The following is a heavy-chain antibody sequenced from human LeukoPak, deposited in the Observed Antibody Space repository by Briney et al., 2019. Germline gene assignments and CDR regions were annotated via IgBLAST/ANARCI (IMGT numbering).Heavy chain of an antibody. CDR3: ARGDGVYVY. Sequence: GGSLGLSCAASGFTVSSNYMTWVRQAPGQGLEWVSVIYFGGTTYYADSVKGRFTISRDNSKNTVYLQMNSLRVEDTAVYYCARGDGVYVYWGQGTLVTVSS. CDR2: IYFGGTT. CDR1: GFTVSSNY. J-gene: IGHJ4*02. V-gene: IGHV3-53*01. D-gene: IGHD5/OR15-5a*01.